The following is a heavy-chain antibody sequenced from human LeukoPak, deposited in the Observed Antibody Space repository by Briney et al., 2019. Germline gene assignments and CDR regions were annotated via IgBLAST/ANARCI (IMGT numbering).Heavy chain of an antibody. J-gene: IGHJ4*02. V-gene: IGHV3-30*02. D-gene: IGHD7-27*01. CDR3: AKTGEGYYFDY. CDR2: IRLDGSNK. CDR1: GFTFSAYA. Sequence: PGGSLRLSCAASGFTFSAYAMHWVRQAPGKGLEWVAFIRLDGSNKNYGDSVKGRFTISRDNSKNTLYLEMNSLGSEDTAVCYCAKTGEGYYFDYWGQGTLITVSS.